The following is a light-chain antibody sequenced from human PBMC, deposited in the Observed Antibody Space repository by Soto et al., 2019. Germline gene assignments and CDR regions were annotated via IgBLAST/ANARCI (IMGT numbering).Light chain of an antibody. CDR2: GNS. CDR1: SSNIGAGYD. V-gene: IGLV1-40*01. J-gene: IGLJ3*02. Sequence: QSVLTQPPSVSGAPGQRVTISCTGSSSNIGAGYDVHWYQQLPGTAPKLLIYGNSNRPSGVPDRFSGSKSGTSASLAITGLRGEDEAEYSSQSYDSSLRGWVFGGGTKLTVL. CDR3: QSYDSSLRGWV.